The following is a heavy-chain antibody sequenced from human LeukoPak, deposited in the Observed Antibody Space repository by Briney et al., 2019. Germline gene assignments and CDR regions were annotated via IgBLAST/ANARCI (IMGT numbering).Heavy chain of an antibody. J-gene: IGHJ4*02. D-gene: IGHD6-13*01. CDR2: MYHTGST. CDR1: GYSMSSGYY. CDR3: VRHPSWRISAAGSADY. Sequence: PSETLSLTCSVSGYSMSSGYYWGWIRQPPERGLEWIGSMYHTGSTYYNPSLKSRVNISVDTSKNQFYLKVSSVTAADTAVYYCVRHPSWRISAAGSADYWGQGTLVTVSS. V-gene: IGHV4-38-2*02.